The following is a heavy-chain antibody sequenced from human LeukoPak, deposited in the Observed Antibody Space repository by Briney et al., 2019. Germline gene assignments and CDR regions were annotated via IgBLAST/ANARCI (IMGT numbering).Heavy chain of an antibody. CDR3: ARDSLEMATMGLGF. D-gene: IGHD5-24*01. J-gene: IGHJ4*02. Sequence: GGSLRLSCAASGFIFSDYYMSWIRQAPGKGLEWISYISGGGTTIYYADSVKGRFTISRDNTKNSLYLHMSGLRAEDTAMYYCARDSLEMATMGLGFWGQGALVTVSS. CDR2: ISGGGTTI. CDR1: GFIFSDYY. V-gene: IGHV3-11*01.